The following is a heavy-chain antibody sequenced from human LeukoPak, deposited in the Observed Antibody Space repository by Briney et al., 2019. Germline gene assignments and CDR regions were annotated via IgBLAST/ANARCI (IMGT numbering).Heavy chain of an antibody. D-gene: IGHD2-2*02. CDR1: DGSINAYY. J-gene: IGHJ4*02. Sequence: SETLSLTCNVSDGSINAYYWSWIRQPPGKGLEWIGYIFYNRNTNYNPSLKSRVTFSIGASRNHFSLKMTSVTAADTAVYYCARGAALAIHRYFDFWGQGILVTVSS. CDR2: IFYNRNT. V-gene: IGHV4-59*12. CDR3: ARGAALAIHRYFDF.